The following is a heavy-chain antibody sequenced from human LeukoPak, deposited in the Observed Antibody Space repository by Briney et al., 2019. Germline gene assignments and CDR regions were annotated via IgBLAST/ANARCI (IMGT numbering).Heavy chain of an antibody. V-gene: IGHV1-2*02. Sequence: ASVQVSCKASGYSITGYYMHWVRQAPGQGREWMVWINAHSGGTNYAQKFQGRVTMTRDTSISTACMGLSRLGSDVNAVYCCASSSRDDILTGYPYWGQGTLVTVSP. CDR1: GYSITGYY. J-gene: IGHJ4*02. CDR3: ASSSRDDILTGYPY. D-gene: IGHD3-9*01. CDR2: INAHSGGT.